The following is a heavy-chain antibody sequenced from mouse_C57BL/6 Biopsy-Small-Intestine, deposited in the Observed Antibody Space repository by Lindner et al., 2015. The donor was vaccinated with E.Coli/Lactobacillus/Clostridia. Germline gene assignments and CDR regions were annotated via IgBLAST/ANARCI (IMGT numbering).Heavy chain of an antibody. Sequence: VQLQELGPELVKPEDSVKISCKASGYSFTGYFMNWVMQSHGKSLEWIGRINPYNGDTFYNQKFKGKATLTVDKSSSTAHMELRSLTSEDSAVYYCARGGDFDYWGQGTTLTVSS. CDR2: INPYNGDT. CDR1: GYSFTGYF. V-gene: IGHV1-20*01. CDR3: ARGGDFDY. J-gene: IGHJ2*01.